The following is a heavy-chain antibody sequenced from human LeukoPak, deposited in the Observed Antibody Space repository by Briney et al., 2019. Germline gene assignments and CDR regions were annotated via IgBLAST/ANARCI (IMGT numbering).Heavy chain of an antibody. Sequence: SETLSLTCTVSGGSISSYYWSWIRQPAGKGLEWIGRIYTSGSTNYNPSLKSRVTVSVDTSKNQFSLKPSSVTAADTAVYYCARDPAVGYYYDSSGYSDYWGQGTLVTVSS. CDR2: IYTSGST. CDR3: ARDPAVGYYYDSSGYSDY. V-gene: IGHV4-4*07. D-gene: IGHD3-22*01. J-gene: IGHJ4*02. CDR1: GGSISSYY.